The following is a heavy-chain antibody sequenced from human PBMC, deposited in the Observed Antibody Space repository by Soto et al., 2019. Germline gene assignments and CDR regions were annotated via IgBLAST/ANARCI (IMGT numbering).Heavy chain of an antibody. CDR2: INAGNGNT. V-gene: IGHV1-3*01. Sequence: ASVKVSCKASGGTFSSYAISWVRQAPGQRLEWMGWINAGNGNTKYSQKFQARVTITRDTSASTAYMELSSLRSEDTAVYYCARGERYYYDSSGYFGFEYWGQGTLVTVSS. J-gene: IGHJ4*02. CDR3: ARGERYYYDSSGYFGFEY. D-gene: IGHD3-22*01. CDR1: GGTFSSYA.